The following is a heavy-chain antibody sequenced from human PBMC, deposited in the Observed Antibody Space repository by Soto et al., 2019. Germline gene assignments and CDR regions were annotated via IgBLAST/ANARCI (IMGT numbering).Heavy chain of an antibody. D-gene: IGHD3-16*01. CDR2: INPNSGAT. Sequence: GASVKVSCKASGYTFTGYFMHWVRQAPGEGLEWMGWINPNSGATKHAPKFQGRVTMTRDTSNRTAYLELSRLTSDDTAIYYCARGGGTTLAPLPWGQGTPVTSPQ. V-gene: IGHV1-2*02. CDR3: ARGGGTTLAPLP. CDR1: GYTFTGYF. J-gene: IGHJ5*02.